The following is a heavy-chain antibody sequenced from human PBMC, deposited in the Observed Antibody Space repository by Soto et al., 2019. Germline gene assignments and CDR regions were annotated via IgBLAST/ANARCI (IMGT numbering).Heavy chain of an antibody. J-gene: IGHJ4*02. V-gene: IGHV3-7*01. Sequence: GSLRLSCAVSGFIFRNYWMAWARQAPGKGLQWVAVVKQEGSETHYVDSVRGRFTISRDNAKNSLYLQMNSLRDDDTAVYYCTRDWDYWGQGTPVTVSS. CDR2: VKQEGSET. CDR1: GFIFRNYW. CDR3: TRDWDY.